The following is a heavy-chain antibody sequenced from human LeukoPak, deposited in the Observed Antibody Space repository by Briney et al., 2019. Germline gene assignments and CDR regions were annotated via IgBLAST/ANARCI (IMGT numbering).Heavy chain of an antibody. CDR3: ARGKINSWSTDFDY. V-gene: IGHV3-11*04. CDR1: GFSFSDSY. Sequence: GGSLRLSCAASGFSFSDSYMSWIRQAPGQGLEWLSYIKSSDTSTFYADSVKGRFTVSRDNAKNSLYLQMNSLRDEDTAVYYCARGKINSWSTDFDYWGQGTLVTVSS. CDR2: IKSSDTST. J-gene: IGHJ4*02. D-gene: IGHD6-13*01.